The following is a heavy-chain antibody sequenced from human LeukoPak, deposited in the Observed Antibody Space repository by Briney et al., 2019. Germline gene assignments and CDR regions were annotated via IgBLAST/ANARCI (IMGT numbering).Heavy chain of an antibody. V-gene: IGHV1-18*01. CDR2: ISTYNGNT. D-gene: IGHD2-2*01. CDR1: GYTFTSYG. CDR3: ASHWEGYCSSTSCYAFDY. J-gene: IGHJ4*02. Sequence: ASVKVSCKASGYTFTSYGFSWVRQAPGQGLEWMGWISTYNGNTNYAQKFQGRVTITADESTSTAYMELSSLRSEDTAVYYCASHWEGYCSSTSCYAFDYWGQGTLVTVSS.